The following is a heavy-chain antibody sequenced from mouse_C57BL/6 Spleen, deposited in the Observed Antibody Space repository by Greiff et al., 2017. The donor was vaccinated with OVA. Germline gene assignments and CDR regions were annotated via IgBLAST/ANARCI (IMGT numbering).Heavy chain of an antibody. D-gene: IGHD1-1*01. CDR2: IYPGDGDT. Sequence: VKLQESGPELVKPGASVKISCKASGYAFSSSWMNWVKQRPGKGLEWIGRIYPGDGDTNYNGKFKGKATLTADKSSSTAYMQLSSLTSEDSAVYFCARLITDYWGQGTTLTVSS. CDR3: ARLITDY. CDR1: GYAFSSSW. V-gene: IGHV1-82*01. J-gene: IGHJ2*01.